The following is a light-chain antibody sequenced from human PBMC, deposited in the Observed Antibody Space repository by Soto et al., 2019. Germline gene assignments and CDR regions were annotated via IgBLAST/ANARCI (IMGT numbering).Light chain of an antibody. CDR2: DTS. J-gene: IGKJ1*01. V-gene: IGKV3-20*01. Sequence: EIVLTQSPGTLSLSLGERATLSCRASQSVSSSYLAWYQQKPGQAPRLLIYDTSSMAPGIPDMFSGSGSGKDFTLTISTLEPEDFAVYYCKPYGNSPLWTFGQGTKLEIK. CDR1: QSVSSSY. CDR3: KPYGNSPLWT.